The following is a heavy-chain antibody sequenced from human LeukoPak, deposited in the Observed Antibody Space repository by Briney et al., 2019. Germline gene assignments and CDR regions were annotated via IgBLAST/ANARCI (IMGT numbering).Heavy chain of an antibody. CDR3: ARGPIGYFNGGSCYQHYFDY. J-gene: IGHJ4*02. CDR1: GGSFSGYY. Sequence: SETLSLTCAVYGGSFSGYYWSWIRQPPGKGLEWIGEINHSGSTNYNPSLKSRVTISVDTSKNQFSLKLSSVTAADTAVYYCARGPIGYFNGGSCYQHYFDYWGQGTLVTVSS. V-gene: IGHV4-34*01. CDR2: INHSGST. D-gene: IGHD2-15*01.